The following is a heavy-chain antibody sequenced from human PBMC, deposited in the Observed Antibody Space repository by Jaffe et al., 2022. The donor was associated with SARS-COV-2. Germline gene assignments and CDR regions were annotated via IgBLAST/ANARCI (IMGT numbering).Heavy chain of an antibody. CDR2: ISGSGGST. Sequence: EVLLVESGGGWVQPGGSLRLSCAASGFPFSTFAVNWVRRAPGKGLDWVSSISGSGGSTYYADSVKGRFTISRDNSRNTVYLQMNSLRAEDTAVYYCAKDSLHYDSSHYFDYWGQGTLVTVSS. V-gene: IGHV3-23*04. J-gene: IGHJ4*02. D-gene: IGHD3-22*01. CDR1: GFPFSTFA. CDR3: AKDSLHYDSSHYFDY.